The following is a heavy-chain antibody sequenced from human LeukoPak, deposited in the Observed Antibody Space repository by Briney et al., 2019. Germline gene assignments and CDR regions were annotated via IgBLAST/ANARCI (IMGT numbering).Heavy chain of an antibody. Sequence: SVKVSCKASGGTFSSYAISWVRQAPGQGLEWMGRIIPILGIANYAQKFQGRVTITADKSTSTAYMELSSLRSEDTAVYYCARDQYGFRVVVASTTFEYRGQGTLVTVSS. V-gene: IGHV1-69*04. CDR3: ARDQYGFRVVVASTTFEY. CDR1: GGTFSSYA. CDR2: IIPILGIA. D-gene: IGHD2-15*01. J-gene: IGHJ4*02.